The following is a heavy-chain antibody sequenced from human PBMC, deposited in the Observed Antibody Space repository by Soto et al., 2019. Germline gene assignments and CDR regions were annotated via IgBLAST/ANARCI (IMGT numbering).Heavy chain of an antibody. V-gene: IGHV3-30*18. J-gene: IGHJ3*02. CDR3: AKDLGLLWFGGDAFDI. D-gene: IGHD3-10*01. Sequence: ILSCAASGFTCSSYGMHWVRQAPGKGLEWVAVISYDGSNKYYADSVKGRFTISRDNSKNTLYLQMNSLRAEDTAVYYCAKDLGLLWFGGDAFDIWGQGTMVTVSS. CDR1: GFTCSSYG. CDR2: ISYDGSNK.